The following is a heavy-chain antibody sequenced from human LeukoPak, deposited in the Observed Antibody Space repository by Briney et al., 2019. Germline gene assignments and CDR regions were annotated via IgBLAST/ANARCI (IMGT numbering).Heavy chain of an antibody. Sequence: SETLSLTCAVYGGSFSGYYWSWIRQPPGKGLEWIGEINHSGSTNYNPSLKSRVTISVDTSKNQFSLKLSSVTAAGTAVYYCARVRIAAAGTVDYWGQGTLVTVSS. CDR2: INHSGST. D-gene: IGHD6-13*01. CDR3: ARVRIAAAGTVDY. V-gene: IGHV4-34*01. CDR1: GGSFSGYY. J-gene: IGHJ4*02.